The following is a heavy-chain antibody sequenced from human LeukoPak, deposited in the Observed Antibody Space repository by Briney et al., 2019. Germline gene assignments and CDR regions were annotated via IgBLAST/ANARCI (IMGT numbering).Heavy chain of an antibody. CDR1: GFTFSSYS. V-gene: IGHV3-21*01. D-gene: IGHD5-18*01. CDR2: ISSSSSYI. CDR3: ARESVGVDTAMADAFDI. Sequence: GGSLRLSCAASGFTFSSYSMNWVRQAPGKGLEWVSSISSSSSYIYYADSVKGRFTISRDNAKNSLYLQMNSLRAEDTAVYYCARESVGVDTAMADAFDIWGQGTMVTVSS. J-gene: IGHJ3*02.